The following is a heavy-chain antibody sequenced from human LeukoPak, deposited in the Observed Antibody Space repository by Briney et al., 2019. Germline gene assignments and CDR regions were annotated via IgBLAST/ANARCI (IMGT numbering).Heavy chain of an antibody. CDR1: GFTFSNYG. J-gene: IGHJ4*02. Sequence: PGGSLRLSCTASGFTFSNYGMHWVRQGPGKGLEWVAFIWYDGSKTYYADSVKGRFTISRDNSKNTLYLQMNSLRAEDTAVYYCAKVREDFDYWGQGTLVTVSS. CDR3: AKVREDFDY. V-gene: IGHV3-30*02. D-gene: IGHD3-10*01. CDR2: IWYDGSKT.